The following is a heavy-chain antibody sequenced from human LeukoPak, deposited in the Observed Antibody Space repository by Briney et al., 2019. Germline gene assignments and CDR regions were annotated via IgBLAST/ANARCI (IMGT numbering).Heavy chain of an antibody. CDR2: MNPNSGNT. J-gene: IGHJ4*02. CDR3: ARVSKVLSYYYGSGSYSDFGY. CDR1: GYTFTSYG. Sequence: ASVKVSCKASGYTFTSYGINWVRQAPGQGLEWMGWMNPNSGNTGYAQKFQGRVTMTRDTSISTAYMELSSLRSEDTAVYYCARVSKVLSYYYGSGSYSDFGYWGQGTQVTVSS. V-gene: IGHV1-8*01. D-gene: IGHD3-10*01.